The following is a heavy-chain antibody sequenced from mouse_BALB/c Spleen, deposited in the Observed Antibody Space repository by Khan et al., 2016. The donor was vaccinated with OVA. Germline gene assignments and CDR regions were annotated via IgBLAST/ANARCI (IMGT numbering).Heavy chain of an antibody. D-gene: IGHD2-1*01. J-gene: IGHJ3*01. CDR1: GFTFSTYA. CDR3: ARSAYGNFAY. V-gene: IGHV5-9-3*01. CDR2: INSDGDYT. Sequence: EVELVESGGGLVKPGGSLKLSCAASGFTFSTYAMSWVRQTPEKRLEWVATINSDGDYTYYPDNVTGRFTISRDNAKNTLYLQMSSLRSEDTAMYYCARSAYGNFAYWGQGTLVTVPA.